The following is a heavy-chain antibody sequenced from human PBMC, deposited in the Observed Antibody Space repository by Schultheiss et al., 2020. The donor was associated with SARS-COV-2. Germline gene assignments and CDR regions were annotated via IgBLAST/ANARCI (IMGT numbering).Heavy chain of an antibody. Sequence: SETLSLTCTVSGGSISSSSYYWGWIRQPPGKGLEWIGSIYHSGSTYYNPSLKSRVTISVDTSKNQFSLKLSSVTAADTAVYYCVGKGSSGYYYFDYWGQGTLVTVSS. J-gene: IGHJ4*02. D-gene: IGHD3-22*01. CDR1: GGSISSSSYY. CDR3: VGKGSSGYYYFDY. V-gene: IGHV4-39*07. CDR2: IYHSGST.